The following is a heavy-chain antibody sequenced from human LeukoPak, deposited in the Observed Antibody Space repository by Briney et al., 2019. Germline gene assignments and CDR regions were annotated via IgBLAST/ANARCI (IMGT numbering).Heavy chain of an antibody. J-gene: IGHJ4*02. CDR3: ARSQSSSLIDY. CDR2: ISYDGSNK. V-gene: IGHV3-30*03. D-gene: IGHD6-13*01. Sequence: GGSLRLSCAASGFTFSSYGMHWVRQAPGKGLEWVAVISYDGSNKYYADSVKGRFTISRDNSKNTLYLQMNSLTVEDTAVYYCARSQSSSLIDYWGQGTLVTVSS. CDR1: GFTFSSYG.